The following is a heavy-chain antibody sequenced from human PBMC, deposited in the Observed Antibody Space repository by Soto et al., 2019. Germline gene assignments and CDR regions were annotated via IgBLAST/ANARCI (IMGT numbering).Heavy chain of an antibody. CDR1: GVSLSGYV. J-gene: IGHJ4*02. CDR3: ARIGGYRWRLDD. D-gene: IGHD3-16*02. V-gene: IGHV4-59*01. CDR2: TYHRGST. Sequence: SETLFPRCSVWGVSLSGYVWSWSRQPPGRGLEWIGYTYHRGSTNYSPSLKSRVAISLDTSENQFSLKVNSVTAADTAVYYCARIGGYRWRLDDRGQGTPVPVAS.